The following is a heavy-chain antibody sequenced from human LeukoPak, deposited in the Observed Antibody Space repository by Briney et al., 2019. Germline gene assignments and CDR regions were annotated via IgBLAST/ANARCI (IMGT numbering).Heavy chain of an antibody. V-gene: IGHV3-30-3*01. D-gene: IGHD3-9*01. CDR3: AGDPGRLRYFDWRNWFDP. CDR1: GFTFSSYA. J-gene: IGHJ5*02. Sequence: GGSLRLSCAASGFTFSSYAMHWVRQAPGKGLEWVAVISYDGSNKYYADSVKGRFTISRDNSKNTLYLQMNSLRAEDTAVYYCAGDPGRLRYFDWRNWFDPWGQGTLVTVSS. CDR2: ISYDGSNK.